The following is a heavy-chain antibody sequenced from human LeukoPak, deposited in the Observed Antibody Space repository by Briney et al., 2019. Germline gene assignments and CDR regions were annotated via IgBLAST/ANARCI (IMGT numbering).Heavy chain of an antibody. D-gene: IGHD3-10*01. CDR1: GFTFSSYA. V-gene: IGHV3-30-3*01. CDR3: ASAYGSGSYYMDYYYGMDV. CDR2: ISYDGSNK. J-gene: IGHJ6*02. Sequence: PGRSLRLSCAASGFTFSSYAMHWVRQAPGKGLEWVAVISYDGSNKYYADSVKGRFTISRDNSKNTLYLQMNSLRAEDTAVYYCASAYGSGSYYMDYYYGMDVWGQGTTVTVSS.